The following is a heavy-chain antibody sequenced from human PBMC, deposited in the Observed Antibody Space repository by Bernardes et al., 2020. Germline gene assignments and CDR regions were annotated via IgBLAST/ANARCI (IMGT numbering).Heavy chain of an antibody. J-gene: IGHJ4*02. CDR3: AKGRGDYGPYYFDY. CDR2: ISGSGGFT. D-gene: IGHD4-17*01. V-gene: IGHV3-23*01. Sequence: GGSLRLSCAASGFTFSSYAMSWVRQAPGKGLEWVSIISGSGGFTNYADSVQGRFTISRDNSKNTLYVQMNSLRAEDTAVYYCAKGRGDYGPYYFDYWGQATLVTVSS. CDR1: GFTFSSYA.